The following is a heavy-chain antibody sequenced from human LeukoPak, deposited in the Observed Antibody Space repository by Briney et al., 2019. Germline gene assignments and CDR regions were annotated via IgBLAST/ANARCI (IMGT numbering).Heavy chain of an antibody. CDR1: GSSISSGGYY. J-gene: IGHJ4*02. D-gene: IGHD4-17*01. Sequence: PSETLSLTCTVSGSSISSGGYYWSWIRQHPGKGLEWIGYIYYSGSTYYNPSLKSRVTISVDTSKNQFSLKLSSVTAADTAVYYCARTTSTMTTVTTCFDYWGQGTLVTVSS. CDR2: IYYSGST. V-gene: IGHV4-31*03. CDR3: ARTTSTMTTVTTCFDY.